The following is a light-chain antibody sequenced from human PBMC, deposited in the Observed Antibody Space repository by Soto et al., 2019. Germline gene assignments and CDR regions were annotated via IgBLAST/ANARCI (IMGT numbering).Light chain of an antibody. J-gene: IGKJ1*01. Sequence: EIVLTQSPGTLSLPPGERATLSCRASQSVSSSYLAWYQQKPGQAPRLLIYGTSSRATGIPDRFSGSGSGTDFTLTISRLEPEDFAVYYCQQYVTSPRTFGQGTKVEIK. V-gene: IGKV3-20*01. CDR2: GTS. CDR1: QSVSSSY. CDR3: QQYVTSPRT.